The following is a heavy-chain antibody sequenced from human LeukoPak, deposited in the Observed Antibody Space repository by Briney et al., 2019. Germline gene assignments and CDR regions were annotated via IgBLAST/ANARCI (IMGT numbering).Heavy chain of an antibody. D-gene: IGHD3-10*01. Sequence: SETLSLTCAVYGGSFSGYYWSWLRQPPGKGLEWIGEINHSGSTNYNPSLKSRVTISVDTSKNQFSLKLSSVTAADTAVYYCALLYGSGSYYNLRGDYWGQGTLVTVSS. CDR3: ALLYGSGSYYNLRGDY. J-gene: IGHJ4*02. CDR2: INHSGST. V-gene: IGHV4-34*01. CDR1: GGSFSGYY.